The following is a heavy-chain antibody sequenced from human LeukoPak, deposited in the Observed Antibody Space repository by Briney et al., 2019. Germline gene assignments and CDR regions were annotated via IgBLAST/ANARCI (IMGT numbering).Heavy chain of an antibody. J-gene: IGHJ4*02. Sequence: HPGGSLRLSCAASGFTFSSYAMSWVRQAPGKGLEWVSAISGSGGSTYYADSVKGRFTISRDNSKNILFLQMNSLRVEDTAVYFCARDEGGFCSSNACYFGGRFDYWGPGTPVTVSS. V-gene: IGHV3-23*01. CDR1: GFTFSSYA. CDR2: ISGSGGST. D-gene: IGHD2-2*01. CDR3: ARDEGGFCSSNACYFGGRFDY.